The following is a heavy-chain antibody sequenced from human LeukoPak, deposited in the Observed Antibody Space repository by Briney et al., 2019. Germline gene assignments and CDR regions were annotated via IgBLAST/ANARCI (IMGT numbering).Heavy chain of an antibody. CDR3: ARDGAARLLRYYYYMDV. Sequence: GGSLRLSCEASGFSFTNFAMAWVRQAPGKGLEWVAVISHDGFNPKYADSVKGRFTVSRDNSENMQFLQMNALRPEDTAVYYCARDGAARLLRYYYYMDVWGKGTTVTVS. V-gene: IGHV3-30*04. CDR2: ISHDGFNP. D-gene: IGHD6-6*01. J-gene: IGHJ6*03. CDR1: GFSFTNFA.